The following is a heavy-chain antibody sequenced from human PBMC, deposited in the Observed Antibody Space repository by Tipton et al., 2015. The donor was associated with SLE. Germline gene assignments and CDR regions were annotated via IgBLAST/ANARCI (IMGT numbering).Heavy chain of an antibody. CDR1: GASMSTSDYY. V-gene: IGHV4-39*01. CDR3: ARSDYCSGGRCYLDF. Sequence: TLSLTCTVSGASMSTSDYYWGWVRQPPGKGLEWIGSFYYSGDPYYTPSLKSRVTISVDTSKNQFSLKLSSVAAADTAVYYCARSDYCSGGRCYLDFWGQGTLVTVST. D-gene: IGHD2-15*01. CDR2: FYYSGDP. J-gene: IGHJ4*02.